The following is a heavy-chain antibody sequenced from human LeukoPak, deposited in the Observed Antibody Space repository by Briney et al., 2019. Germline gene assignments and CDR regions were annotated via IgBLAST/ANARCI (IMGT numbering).Heavy chain of an antibody. Sequence: GGSLRLSCAASGFTFSSYSMNWVRQAPGKGLEWVSSISSSSSYIYYADSVKGRFTISRDNAKNSLYLQMNSLRAGDTAVYYCARSTRFLEWLDYWGQGTLVTVSS. V-gene: IGHV3-21*01. CDR2: ISSSSSYI. D-gene: IGHD3-3*01. CDR1: GFTFSSYS. J-gene: IGHJ4*02. CDR3: ARSTRFLEWLDY.